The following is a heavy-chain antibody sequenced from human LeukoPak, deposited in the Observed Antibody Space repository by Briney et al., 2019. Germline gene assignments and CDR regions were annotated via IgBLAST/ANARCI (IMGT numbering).Heavy chain of an antibody. CDR3: ARASGYDFWSGYYPFDY. CDR1: GFTFSSYS. D-gene: IGHD3-3*01. V-gene: IGHV3-21*01. CDR2: ISSSSSYI. J-gene: IGHJ4*02. Sequence: GGSLRLSCAASGFTFSSYSMNWVRQAPGKGLEWVSSISSSSSYIYYADSVKGRFTISRDNAKNSLYLQMNSLRAEDTAVYYCARASGYDFWSGYYPFDYWGQGTLVTVSS.